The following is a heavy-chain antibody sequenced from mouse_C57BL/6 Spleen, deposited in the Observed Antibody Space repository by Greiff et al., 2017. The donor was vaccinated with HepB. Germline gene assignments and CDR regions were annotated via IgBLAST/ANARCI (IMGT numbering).Heavy chain of an antibody. V-gene: IGHV1-69*01. CDR2: IDPSDSYT. CDR3: ARRGLRGHYAMDY. CDR1: GYTFTSYW. Sequence: QVQLQQPGAELVMPGASVKLSCKASGYTFTSYWMNWVKQRPGQGLEWIGEIDPSDSYTNYNQKFKGKSTLTVDKSSRTAYMQLSSLTSEDSAVYYVARRGLRGHYAMDYWGQGTSVTVSS. D-gene: IGHD2-4*01. J-gene: IGHJ4*01.